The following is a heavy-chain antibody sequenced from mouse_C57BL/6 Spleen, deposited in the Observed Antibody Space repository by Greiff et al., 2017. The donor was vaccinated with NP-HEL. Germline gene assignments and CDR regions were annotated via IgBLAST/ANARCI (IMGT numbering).Heavy chain of an antibody. D-gene: IGHD2-3*01. J-gene: IGHJ3*01. V-gene: IGHV5-17*01. CDR2: ISSGNSTI. Sequence: DVMLVESGGGLVKPGGSLKLSCAASGFPFSDSGMHWVRQAPEKGLEWIAYISSGNSTIYYADTVKGRFTISRDNAKNTLFLQMTRLRSEDTAMYYCASSYDGYYWFDYWGQGTLVTVSA. CDR1: GFPFSDSG. CDR3: ASSYDGYYWFDY.